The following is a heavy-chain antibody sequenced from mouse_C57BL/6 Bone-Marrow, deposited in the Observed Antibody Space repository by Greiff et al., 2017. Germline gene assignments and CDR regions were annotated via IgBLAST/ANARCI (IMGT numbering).Heavy chain of an antibody. V-gene: IGHV5-12*01. CDR2: ISNGGGST. J-gene: IGHJ2*01. CDR3: ARRTFNFFFDY. CDR1: GFTFSDYY. Sequence: LQQSGGGLVQPGGSLKLSCAASGFTFSDYYMYWVRQTPEKRLEWVAYISNGGGSTYYPDTVKGRFTISRDNAKNTLYLQMSRLKSEDTAMYYCARRTFNFFFDYWGQGTTLTVSS. D-gene: IGHD4-1*02.